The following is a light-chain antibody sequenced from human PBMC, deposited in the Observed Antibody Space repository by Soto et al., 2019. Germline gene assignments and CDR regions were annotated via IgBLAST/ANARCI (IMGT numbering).Light chain of an antibody. J-gene: IGKJ3*01. Sequence: EVVLTQSPATLSLSPGEGATLSCRASQRIGNYLAWYQQKPGQAPRLLIYATSNRATGIPARFSGSGSGTDFTLPISSLEPEDFAVYYCQQRSSWPFTFGPGTKVDIK. CDR2: ATS. V-gene: IGKV3-11*01. CDR3: QQRSSWPFT. CDR1: QRIGNY.